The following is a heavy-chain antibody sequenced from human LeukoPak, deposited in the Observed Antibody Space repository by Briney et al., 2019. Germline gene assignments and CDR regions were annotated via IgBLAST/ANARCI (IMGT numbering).Heavy chain of an antibody. J-gene: IGHJ5*02. CDR3: ARACSSSWYFNWFDP. CDR2: IYHSGST. D-gene: IGHD6-13*01. V-gene: IGHV4-38-2*02. Sequence: SETLSLTCTVSGYSISSGYYWGWIRQPPGKGLEWIGSIYHSGSTYYNASLESRVTISVDTSKNQFSLKLSSVTAADTAVYYCARACSSSWYFNWFDPWGQGTLVTVSS. CDR1: GYSISSGYY.